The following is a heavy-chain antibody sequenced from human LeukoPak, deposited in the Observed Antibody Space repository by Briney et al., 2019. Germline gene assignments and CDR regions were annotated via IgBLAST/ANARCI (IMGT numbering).Heavy chain of an antibody. Sequence: SVKVSCKASGGTFSSYAISWVRQAPGQGLEWTGGIIPIFGTANYAQKFQGRVTITADESTSTAYMELSSLRSEDTAVYYCARDRDSSGWLGDYWGQGTLVTVSS. V-gene: IGHV1-69*01. CDR3: ARDRDSSGWLGDY. CDR2: IIPIFGTA. D-gene: IGHD6-19*01. J-gene: IGHJ4*02. CDR1: GGTFSSYA.